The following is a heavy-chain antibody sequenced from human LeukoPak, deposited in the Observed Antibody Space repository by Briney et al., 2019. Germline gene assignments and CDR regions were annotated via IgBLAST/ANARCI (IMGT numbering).Heavy chain of an antibody. J-gene: IGHJ4*02. CDR1: GFTFSNYP. CDR2: ISSNGDVT. D-gene: IGHD3-22*01. V-gene: IGHV3-64*01. Sequence: GGSLRLSCAASGFTFSNYPIHWVRQAPGKGLEYVSAISSNGDVTYYANSVKGRFTISRDNSKNTPYLQMGSLRPEDMAVYYCARESSGYHDYWGQGTLVTVSS. CDR3: ARESSGYHDY.